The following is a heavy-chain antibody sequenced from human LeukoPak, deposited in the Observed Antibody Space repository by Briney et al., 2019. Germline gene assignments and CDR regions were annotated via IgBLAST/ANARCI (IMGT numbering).Heavy chain of an antibody. J-gene: IGHJ4*02. V-gene: IGHV3-23*01. CDR2: ITGSGGNT. D-gene: IGHD3-9*01. CDR3: AKWGDYDVLTGYYVSDY. Sequence: GGSLRLSCAASGFTFSNYAMRWVRQAPGKGLEWVSAITGSGGNTYYADSVKGRFTISRDNSKNTVFLQMNSLRAEDTAVYYCAKWGDYDVLTGYYVSDYWGQGTLVTVSS. CDR1: GFTFSNYA.